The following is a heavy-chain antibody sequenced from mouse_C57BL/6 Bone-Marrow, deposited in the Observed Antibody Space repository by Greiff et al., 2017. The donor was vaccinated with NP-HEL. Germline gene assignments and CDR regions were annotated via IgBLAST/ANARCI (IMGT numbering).Heavy chain of an antibody. J-gene: IGHJ3*01. CDR2: ISSGGSYT. D-gene: IGHD6-2*01. V-gene: IGHV5-6*01. Sequence: EVHLVESGGDLVKPGGSLKLSCAASGFTFSSYGMSWVRQTPDKRLEWVATISSGGSYTYYPDSVKGRFTISRDNAKNTLYLQMSSLKSEDTAMYYCARGSLQFAYWGQGTLVTVSA. CDR1: GFTFSSYG. CDR3: ARGSLQFAY.